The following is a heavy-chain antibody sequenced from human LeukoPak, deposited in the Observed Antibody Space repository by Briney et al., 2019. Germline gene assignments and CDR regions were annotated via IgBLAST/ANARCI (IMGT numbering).Heavy chain of an antibody. CDR3: ARGGGGVVRNGLDV. J-gene: IGHJ6*02. CDR1: GFTFSTYW. CDR2: VSGDGTTT. D-gene: IGHD2-15*01. V-gene: IGHV3-74*01. Sequence: GGSLRLSCAASGFTFSTYWMHWVRQAPGKGLVWVSRVSGDGTTTNYADSVKGRFSISRDNAKNTLFLQVSGLTDEDTAVYYCARGGGGVVRNGLDVWGLGTTVTVSS.